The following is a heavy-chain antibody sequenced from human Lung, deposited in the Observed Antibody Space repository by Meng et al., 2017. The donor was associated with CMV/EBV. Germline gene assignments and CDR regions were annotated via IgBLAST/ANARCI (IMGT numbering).Heavy chain of an antibody. CDR3: AREVTIFGGTSGMDV. D-gene: IGHD3-3*01. V-gene: IGHV3-30-3*01. J-gene: IGHJ6*02. CDR2: ISYDGSNK. CDR1: GFTFSSYA. Sequence: SGFTFSSYAMYWVRQAPGKGLEWVAVISYDGSNKYYADSVKGRFTISRDNSKNTLYLQMNSLRAEDTAVYYCAREVTIFGGTSGMDVWGQGTTVTVSS.